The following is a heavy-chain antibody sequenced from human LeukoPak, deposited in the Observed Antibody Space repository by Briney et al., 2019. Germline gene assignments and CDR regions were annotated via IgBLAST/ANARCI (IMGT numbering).Heavy chain of an antibody. CDR3: VTSTGQQFIPYDY. D-gene: IGHD6-13*01. J-gene: IGHJ4*02. V-gene: IGHV3-66*02. Sequence: GGSLRLSCAASGFNVSSNYLTWIRQAPGKGLEWVSLIYGADAAYYAESVRGRFMISRDNLKNTLFLQMNSLRVEDTAVYYCVTSTGQQFIPYDYWGQGTHITVSS. CDR1: GFNVSSNY. CDR2: IYGADAA.